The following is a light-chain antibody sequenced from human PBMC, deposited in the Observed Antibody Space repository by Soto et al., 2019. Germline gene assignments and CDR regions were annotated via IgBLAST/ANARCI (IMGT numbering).Light chain of an antibody. CDR3: ATCDDRLNGVV. CDR1: SSNIGSTT. J-gene: IGLJ2*01. CDR2: STD. V-gene: IGLV1-44*01. Sequence: QSVLTQPPSASGTPGQRVTISCSGSSSNIGSTTVNWYQQLPGTAPQVLIFSTDQRPSGVPDRFSGSKSGTSASLAISGLQSEDEADYYCATCDDRLNGVVFGGGTKLTVL.